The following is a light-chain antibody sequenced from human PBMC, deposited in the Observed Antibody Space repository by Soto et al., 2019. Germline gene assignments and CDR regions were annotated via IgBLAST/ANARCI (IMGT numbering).Light chain of an antibody. J-gene: IGKJ5*01. Sequence: DIQMTQSPSSLSASIGDIVTITCQASQDVGNSLNWYQQLPGKPPKLLIYGATNLEAGVPLRFSGRGSGTHFTFTIASLEPEDIATYSCQQYDDLPSITFGQGTRLEIK. CDR3: QQYDDLPSIT. V-gene: IGKV1-33*01. CDR2: GAT. CDR1: QDVGNS.